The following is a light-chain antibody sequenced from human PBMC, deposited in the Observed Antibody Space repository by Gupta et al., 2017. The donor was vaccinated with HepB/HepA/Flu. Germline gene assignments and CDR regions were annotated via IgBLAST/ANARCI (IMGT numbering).Light chain of an antibody. CDR1: SGHSSYI. J-gene: IGLJ2*01. CDR3: ETWDSKV. CDR2: LEGSGSY. V-gene: IGLV4-60*03. Sequence: QPVLTQSSSASAYLGSSVKLTCTLSSGHSSYIIAWHQQQPGKAPRYLMKLEGSGSYNKGSGVPDRFSGSSSGAYRYLTISNLQSEDEADYYCETWDSKVFGGGTKLTVL.